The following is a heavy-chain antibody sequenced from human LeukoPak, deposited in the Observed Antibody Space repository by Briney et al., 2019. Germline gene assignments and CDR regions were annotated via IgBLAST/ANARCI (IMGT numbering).Heavy chain of an antibody. J-gene: IGHJ6*03. V-gene: IGHV3-30*18. CDR1: GFTFSNYG. CDR2: ISYDGSNK. Sequence: PGGSLRLSCAAPGFTSGFTFSNYGMSWVRQAPGKGLEWVAVISYDGSNKYYAGSVKGRFIISRDNSKNTLYLQMNSLRAEDTAVYYCAKDRFTAMVTFLYYMDVWGKGTTVTVSS. D-gene: IGHD5-18*01. CDR3: AKDRFTAMVTFLYYMDV.